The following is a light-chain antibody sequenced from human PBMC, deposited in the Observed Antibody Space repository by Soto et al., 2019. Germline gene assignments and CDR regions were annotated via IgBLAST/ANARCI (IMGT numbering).Light chain of an antibody. CDR1: SGHSTYA. CDR2: VNSDGSH. Sequence: QAVLTQSASASASLGASVKLTCTLSSGHSTYAIAWHQQQPEKGPRYFMKVNSDGSHSKGDGIPDRFSGSSSGAERYLTISSLQSEDEADYYCQTWGTGIVLFGGGTKLTVL. V-gene: IGLV4-69*01. J-gene: IGLJ2*01. CDR3: QTWGTGIVL.